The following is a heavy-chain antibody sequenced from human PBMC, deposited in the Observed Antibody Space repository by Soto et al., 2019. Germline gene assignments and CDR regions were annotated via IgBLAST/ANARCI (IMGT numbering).Heavy chain of an antibody. V-gene: IGHV4-34*01. Sequence: SETLSLTCAVYGGSFSGYYWSWIRQPPGKGLEWIGEINHSGSTNYNPSLKSRVTISVDTSKNQFSLKLSSVTAADTAVYYCARERRYCSGGSCLGYYYYYGMDVWGQGTTVTVS. CDR3: ARERRYCSGGSCLGYYYYYGMDV. D-gene: IGHD2-15*01. J-gene: IGHJ6*02. CDR1: GGSFSGYY. CDR2: INHSGST.